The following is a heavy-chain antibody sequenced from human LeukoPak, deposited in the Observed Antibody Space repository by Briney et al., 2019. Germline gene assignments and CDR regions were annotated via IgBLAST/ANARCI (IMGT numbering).Heavy chain of an antibody. J-gene: IGHJ4*02. V-gene: IGHV1-18*04. CDR2: ISAYNGNT. CDR1: GYTFTGYY. CDR3: ARTELTGTTGEDY. D-gene: IGHD1-7*01. Sequence: ASVKVSCKASGYTFTGYYMHWVRQAPGQGLEWMGWISAYNGNTNYAQKLQGRVTMTTDTSTSTAYMELRSLRSDDTAVYYCARTELTGTTGEDYWGQGTLVTVSS.